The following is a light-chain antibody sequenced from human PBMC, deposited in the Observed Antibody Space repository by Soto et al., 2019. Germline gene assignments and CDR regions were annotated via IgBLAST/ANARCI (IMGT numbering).Light chain of an antibody. V-gene: IGLV2-14*01. CDR2: EVS. J-gene: IGLJ3*02. CDR1: SSDVGGYNY. CDR3: SSYTSSSTHWV. Sequence: QSALTQPASVSGSPGQSITISCTGTSSDVGGYNYVSWYQQHPGKAPKLMIYEVSNRPSGVSNRFSGSKSGNTASLTISGLQAEAEADYYCSSYTSSSTHWVFGGGTKLTV.